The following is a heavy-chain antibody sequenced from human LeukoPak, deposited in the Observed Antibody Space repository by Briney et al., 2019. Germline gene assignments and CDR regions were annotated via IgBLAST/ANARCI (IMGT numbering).Heavy chain of an antibody. CDR3: ARGRGYSSSWSWGGDY. V-gene: IGHV4-34*01. CDR1: GGSFSGYY. Sequence: SETLSLTCAVYGGSFSGYYWSWIRQPPGKGLEWIGDINHSGNTNYNPSLKSRVTISVDTSKNQFSLKLSSVTAADTAVYYCARGRGYSSSWSWGGDYWGQGTLVTVSS. CDR2: INHSGNT. J-gene: IGHJ4*02. D-gene: IGHD6-13*01.